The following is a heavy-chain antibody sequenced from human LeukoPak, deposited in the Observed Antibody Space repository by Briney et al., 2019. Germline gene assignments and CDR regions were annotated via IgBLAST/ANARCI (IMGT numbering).Heavy chain of an antibody. CDR3: ARGVKYYYYMDV. J-gene: IGHJ6*03. CDR1: GGSLSGYY. V-gene: IGHV4-34*01. D-gene: IGHD3-16*02. CDR2: INHSGST. Sequence: SETLSLTCAVYGGSLSGYYWSWIRQPPGKGLEWIGEINHSGSTDYNPSLKSRVTISVDTSKNQFSLKLRSVTAADTAVYYCARGVKYYYYMDVWGKGTTVTVSS.